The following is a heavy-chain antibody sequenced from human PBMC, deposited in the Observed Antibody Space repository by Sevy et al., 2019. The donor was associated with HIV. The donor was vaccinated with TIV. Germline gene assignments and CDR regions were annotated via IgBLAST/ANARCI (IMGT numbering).Heavy chain of an antibody. D-gene: IGHD4-17*01. CDR1: GFTFTTYW. J-gene: IGHJ4*02. CDR3: ARRGSGDYFDY. Sequence: GGSLRLSCAASGFTFTTYWMTWVRQAPGKGLEWVANINQDGSKINYVDSVKGRFTISRDNAKNSLYLQMNSLRAEDTAVYYCARRGSGDYFDYWGQGTLVTVSS. V-gene: IGHV3-7*01. CDR2: INQDGSKI.